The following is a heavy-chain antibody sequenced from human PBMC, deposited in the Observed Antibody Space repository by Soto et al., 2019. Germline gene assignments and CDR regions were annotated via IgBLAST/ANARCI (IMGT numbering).Heavy chain of an antibody. D-gene: IGHD2-8*02. CDR1: GFTFSSYW. V-gene: IGHV3-7*01. J-gene: IGHJ4*02. Sequence: EVQLVESGGGLVQPGGSLRLSCAASGFTFSSYWMGWVRQAPEKGLEWVANIKQDGSEEYYVDSVKGRFTIFRDNAKDSLFLQMYGLRVEDTAVYYCATDSWSIRGVGFWGQGTLVTVSS. CDR2: IKQDGSEE. CDR3: ATDSWSIRGVGF.